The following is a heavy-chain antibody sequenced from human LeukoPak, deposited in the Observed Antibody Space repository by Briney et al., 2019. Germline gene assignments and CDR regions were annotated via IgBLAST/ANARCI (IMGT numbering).Heavy chain of an antibody. D-gene: IGHD6-19*01. Sequence: GGSLRLSCAASGFTFSSYSMNWVRQAPGKGLQWVPSISSSGAYIFYADSVQGRFTISRDNAKNSLYLQMNSLRAEDTAVYYCTRDGESSGWYSACWGQGTLVTVSS. CDR3: TRDGESSGWYSAC. CDR2: ISSSGAYI. V-gene: IGHV3-21*01. J-gene: IGHJ4*02. CDR1: GFTFSSYS.